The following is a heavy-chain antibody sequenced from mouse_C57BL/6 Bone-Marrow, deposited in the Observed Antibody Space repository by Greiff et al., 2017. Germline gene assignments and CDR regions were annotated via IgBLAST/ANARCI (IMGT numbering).Heavy chain of an antibody. V-gene: IGHV3-1*01. CDR1: GYSITSGYD. CDR3: ARWEYYFDY. D-gene: IGHD4-1*01. Sequence: EVQGVESGPGMVKPSQSLSLTCTVTGYSITSGYDWHWIRHFPGNKLEWMGYISYSGSTNYNPSLKSRISITHDTSKNHFFLKLNSVTTEDTATYYCARWEYYFDYWGQGTTLTVSS. J-gene: IGHJ2*01. CDR2: ISYSGST.